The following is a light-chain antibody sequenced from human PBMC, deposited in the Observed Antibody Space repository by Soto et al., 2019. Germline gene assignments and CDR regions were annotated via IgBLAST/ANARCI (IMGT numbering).Light chain of an antibody. CDR3: QNYNSAPLT. CDR2: AAS. V-gene: IGKV1-27*01. J-gene: IGKJ4*01. CDR1: QDISHF. Sequence: DIQMTQSPSSLSTSVGDRVTITCRASQDISHFLAWYQQKPGKVPKLLIYAASSLQSGVPSRFSGSGSGTDFTLTVSSLQPEDVGTYYCQNYNSAPLTFGGGTKVEI.